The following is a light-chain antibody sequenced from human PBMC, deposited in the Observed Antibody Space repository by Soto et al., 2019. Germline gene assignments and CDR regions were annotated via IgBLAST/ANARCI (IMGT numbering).Light chain of an antibody. CDR1: NIGSKS. CDR2: YDS. Sequence: SYELTQPPSVSVAPGKTARITCGGNNIGSKSVHWYQQKPGQAPVLVIYYDSDRPSGIPERFSGSNSGNTATLTISRVEAGDEADYYCQVWDSSSGLGVVFGGGTKLTVL. V-gene: IGLV3-21*04. J-gene: IGLJ2*01. CDR3: QVWDSSSGLGVV.